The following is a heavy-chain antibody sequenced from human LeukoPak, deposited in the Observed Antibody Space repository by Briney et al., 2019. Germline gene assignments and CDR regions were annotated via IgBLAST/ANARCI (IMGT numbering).Heavy chain of an antibody. CDR1: GFTFSSYA. D-gene: IGHD1-26*01. V-gene: IGHV3-23*01. Sequence: GGSLRLSCAASGFTFSSYAMSWVRQAPGKGLEWVSAISGSGGSTYYADSVKGRFTISRDNAKNSLFLQMNSLRADDTAVYYCARRSGSYDYWGQGTLVIVAS. CDR3: ARRSGSYDY. CDR2: ISGSGGST. J-gene: IGHJ4*02.